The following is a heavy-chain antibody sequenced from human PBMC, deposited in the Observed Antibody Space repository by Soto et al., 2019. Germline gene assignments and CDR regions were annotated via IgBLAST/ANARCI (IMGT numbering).Heavy chain of an antibody. J-gene: IGHJ6*02. Sequence: SETLSLTCTVSGGSVSSANFYWSWIRQPPGKGLEWIGFVYSTGTTNYNPSFKSRVTISVDTSKNQFSLKLSSVTAADTAVYYCARGYYDFWSGYHPYGMDVWGQGTTVTVSS. V-gene: IGHV4-61*01. CDR2: VYSTGTT. CDR3: ARGYYDFWSGYHPYGMDV. CDR1: GGSVSSANFY. D-gene: IGHD3-3*01.